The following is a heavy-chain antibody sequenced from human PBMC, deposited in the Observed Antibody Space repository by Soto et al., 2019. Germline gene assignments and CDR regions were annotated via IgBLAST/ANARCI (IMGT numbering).Heavy chain of an antibody. J-gene: IGHJ4*02. CDR1: GFTFSSYS. V-gene: IGHV3-21*01. Sequence: EVQLVESGGGLVKPGGSLRLSCAASGFTFSSYSMNWVRQAPGKGLEWVSSISSSSSYIYYADSVKGRFTISRDNAKNSLYRQTDSLRAEEKAVYYCARGGYNWNYQVDYWGQGTLVTVSS. CDR3: ARGGYNWNYQVDY. D-gene: IGHD1-7*01. CDR2: ISSSSSYI.